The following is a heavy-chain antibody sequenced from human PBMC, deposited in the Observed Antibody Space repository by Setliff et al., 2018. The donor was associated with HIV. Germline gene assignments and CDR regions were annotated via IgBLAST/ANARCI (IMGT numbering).Heavy chain of an antibody. J-gene: IGHJ5*02. Sequence: SETLSLTCSVSGDSIGSGSYYWSWIRLPAGKGLEWIGQIHTTGSTNYNPTLKSRVTISIDTSKNQFSRKLNSVTATDTAVYYCAKRTFGSGRFDPWGQGTLVTVSS. V-gene: IGHV4-61*09. CDR3: AKRTFGSGRFDP. D-gene: IGHD3-16*01. CDR2: IHTTGST. CDR1: GDSIGSGSYY.